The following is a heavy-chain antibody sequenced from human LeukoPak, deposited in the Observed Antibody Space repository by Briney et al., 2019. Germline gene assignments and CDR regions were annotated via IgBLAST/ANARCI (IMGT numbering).Heavy chain of an antibody. CDR3: ARYYCSGGSCYSGDWFDP. CDR1: GDSISSGDYY. Sequence: PSETLSLTCTVSGDSISSGDYYWSWIRQPPGKGLEWIGYIYYSGSTNYNPSLKSRVTISVDTSKNQFSLKLSSVTAADTAVYYCARYYCSGGSCYSGDWFDPWGQGTLVTVSS. J-gene: IGHJ5*02. V-gene: IGHV4-61*08. CDR2: IYYSGST. D-gene: IGHD2-15*01.